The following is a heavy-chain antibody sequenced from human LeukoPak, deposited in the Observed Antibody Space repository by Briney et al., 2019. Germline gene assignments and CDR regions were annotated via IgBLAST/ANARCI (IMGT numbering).Heavy chain of an antibody. D-gene: IGHD2-2*01. CDR2: IIPSFSIS. V-gene: IGHV1-69*01. CDR1: GGTFNNYA. Sequence: SVKVSCKASGGTFNNYAISWVRQAPGQGLEWVGGIIPSFSISNYAQKFQGRVTITADESTSTAYMELSSLRSEDTAVYYCARDQDIVVVPAARSPNNWFDPWGQGTLVTVSS. CDR3: ARDQDIVVVPAARSPNNWFDP. J-gene: IGHJ5*02.